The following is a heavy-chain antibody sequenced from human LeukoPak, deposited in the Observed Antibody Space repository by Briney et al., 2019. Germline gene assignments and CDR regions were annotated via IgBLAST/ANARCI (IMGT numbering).Heavy chain of an antibody. CDR2: TSYDGIHK. Sequence: PGGSLRLSCAASGFTFSSYALYWVRQAPGKGLEWVAVTSYDGIHKYYADSVKGRFTISRDTAKNTLYLQMNSLRAEDSAVYYCARDNTYGSGTKDWGQGTLVTVSS. J-gene: IGHJ4*02. CDR3: ARDNTYGSGTKD. V-gene: IGHV3-30-3*01. CDR1: GFTFSSYA. D-gene: IGHD3-10*01.